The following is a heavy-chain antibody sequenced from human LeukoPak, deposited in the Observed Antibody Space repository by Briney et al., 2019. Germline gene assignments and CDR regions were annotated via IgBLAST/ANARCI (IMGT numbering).Heavy chain of an antibody. Sequence: SETLSLTCTVSGGSISSYYWSWIPHPPRKGLEWIGYIYYSVSTNYNPSLNSRVTISVDTSKNQYSLKLSSLAAADTAVDYCAGTPTYGSGSYYRIDYWGQGTLVTVSS. D-gene: IGHD3-10*01. CDR1: GGSISSYY. CDR2: IYYSVST. CDR3: AGTPTYGSGSYYRIDY. V-gene: IGHV4-59*01. J-gene: IGHJ4*02.